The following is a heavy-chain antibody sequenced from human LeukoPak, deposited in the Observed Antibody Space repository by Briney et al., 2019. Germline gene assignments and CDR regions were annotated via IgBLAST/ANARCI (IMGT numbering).Heavy chain of an antibody. Sequence: GGSLRLSCAASGLTFGDYDMHWVRQAPGKGLEWVSLIRADGATTRYTDSVKGRFTISRDNSKDSLYLQMNSLRTEDTALYYCARDNTGSYEYWGQGTLVTVSP. J-gene: IGHJ4*02. V-gene: IGHV3-43*02. CDR3: ARDNTGSYEY. CDR1: GLTFGDYD. D-gene: IGHD1-26*01. CDR2: IRADGATT.